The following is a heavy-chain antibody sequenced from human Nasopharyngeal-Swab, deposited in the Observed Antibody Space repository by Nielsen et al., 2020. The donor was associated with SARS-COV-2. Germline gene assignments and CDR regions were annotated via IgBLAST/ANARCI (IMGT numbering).Heavy chain of an antibody. V-gene: IGHV3-23*01. J-gene: IGHJ4*02. CDR1: GFTFSTYA. Sequence: GESLKISCAASGFTFSTYAMTWVRQAPGKGLEWVSTIDAGGANTFYADSVKGRFSISRDSSKNTLYLQMDSLRGEDTAVYYCARDAPAHYGAFYWGRGTLVTVSS. CDR3: ARDAPAHYGAFY. CDR2: IDAGGANT. D-gene: IGHD4-17*01.